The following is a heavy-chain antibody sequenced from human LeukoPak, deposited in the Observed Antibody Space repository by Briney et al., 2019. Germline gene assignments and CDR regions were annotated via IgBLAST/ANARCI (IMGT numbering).Heavy chain of an antibody. Sequence: SETLSLTCTVSGGSISSSSYYWGWIRQPPGKGLEWIGEIYHGGTTNYNPSLRSRVTISVDKSKNVFSLDLSSVTAADTAIYYCVTSSHYCLKNWGQGTLVTVSS. CDR1: GGSISSSSYY. D-gene: IGHD2/OR15-2a*01. CDR2: IYHGGTT. CDR3: VTSSHYCLKN. V-gene: IGHV4-39*07. J-gene: IGHJ4*02.